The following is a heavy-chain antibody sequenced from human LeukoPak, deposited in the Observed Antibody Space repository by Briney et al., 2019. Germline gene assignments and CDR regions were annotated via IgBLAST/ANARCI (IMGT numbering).Heavy chain of an antibody. V-gene: IGHV3-21*01. CDR2: INSMNNYI. Sequence: GGSLRLSCAASGFTFGSYGMNWVRQAPGKGLEWVSSINSMNNYIFYADSVKGRFTISRDNAKYSLYLQMNSLRAEDTAVYYCARDRSLGANNYYYMDVWGKGTTVTVSS. CDR3: ARDRSLGANNYYYMDV. CDR1: GFTFGSYG. D-gene: IGHD3-16*01. J-gene: IGHJ6*03.